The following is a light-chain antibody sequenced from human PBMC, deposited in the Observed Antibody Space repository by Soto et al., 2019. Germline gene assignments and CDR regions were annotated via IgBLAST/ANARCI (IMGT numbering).Light chain of an antibody. Sequence: ALTQPASVSGSPGQSIAISCTGTSSDVGGYNYVSWYQQHPGKAPKLMIYDVSNRPSGVSDRFSGSKSGNTASLTISGLQAEDEADYYCSSYTTSSTYVFGTGTKLTVL. J-gene: IGLJ1*01. CDR1: SSDVGGYNY. CDR2: DVS. CDR3: SSYTTSSTYV. V-gene: IGLV2-14*01.